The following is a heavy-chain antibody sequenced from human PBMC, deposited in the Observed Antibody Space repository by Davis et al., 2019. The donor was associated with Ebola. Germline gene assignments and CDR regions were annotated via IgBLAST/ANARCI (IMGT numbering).Heavy chain of an antibody. J-gene: IGHJ4*02. V-gene: IGHV1-3*01. CDR3: ARASFGYNSGWYADY. CDR1: GFILTNYA. CDR2: VHGGNGNT. D-gene: IGHD6-19*01. Sequence: AASVQVSCKASGFILTNYAIHWVRQAPGQRLEWMGWVHGGNGNTKYSQKFQGRVTITTDTSASTAYLDLSSLRSDDTAVFYCARASFGYNSGWYADYWGPGSLVTVSS.